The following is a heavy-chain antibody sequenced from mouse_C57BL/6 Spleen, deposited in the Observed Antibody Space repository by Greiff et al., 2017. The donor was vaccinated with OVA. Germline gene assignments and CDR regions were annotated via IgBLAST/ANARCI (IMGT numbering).Heavy chain of an antibody. CDR1: GFNIKNTY. CDR2: IDPANGNT. D-gene: IGHD1-3*01. V-gene: IGHV14-3*01. J-gene: IGHJ1*03. Sequence: EVNVVESVAELVRPGASVKLSCTASGFNIKNTYMHWVKQRPEQGLEWIGRIDPANGNTKYAPKFQGKATITADTSSNTAYLQLSSLTSEDTAIYYCAGTRSSWYFDVWGTGTTVTVSS. CDR3: AGTRSSWYFDV.